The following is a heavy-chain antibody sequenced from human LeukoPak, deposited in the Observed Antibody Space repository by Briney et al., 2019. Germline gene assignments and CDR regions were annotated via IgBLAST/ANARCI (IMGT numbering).Heavy chain of an antibody. Sequence: SETLSLTCTVSGGSISRHYWSWIRQAPGKGLEWIGYISYSGSINYNPSLKSRVTISVDTSKNQFSLKLSSVTAADTAVFYCARHVGPGYSYGFDNWGQGTLVTVSS. D-gene: IGHD5-18*01. V-gene: IGHV4-59*08. CDR3: ARHVGPGYSYGFDN. CDR1: GGSISRHY. CDR2: ISYSGSI. J-gene: IGHJ4*02.